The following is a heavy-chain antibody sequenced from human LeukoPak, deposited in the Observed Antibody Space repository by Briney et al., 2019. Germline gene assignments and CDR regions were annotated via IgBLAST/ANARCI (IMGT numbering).Heavy chain of an antibody. Sequence: SETLSLNCAVYGGSFSNYYWSWIRQPPGKGLEWIGEINDSGTINYNPSLMSRVTISVDKSKNQFSLKLSSVTAADTAVYYCARRWNYGRNYYIDVWGKGATVSVSS. CDR1: GGSFSNYY. V-gene: IGHV4-34*01. CDR2: INDSGTI. J-gene: IGHJ6*03. CDR3: ARRWNYGRNYYIDV. D-gene: IGHD1-7*01.